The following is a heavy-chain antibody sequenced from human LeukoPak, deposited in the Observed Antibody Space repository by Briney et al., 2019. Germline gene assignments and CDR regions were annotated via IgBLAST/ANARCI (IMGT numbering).Heavy chain of an antibody. CDR1: GGSFSGYY. Sequence: SETLSLTCAVYGGSFSGYYWSWIRQPPGKGLEWIGEINHSGSTNYNPSLKSRVTISVDTSKNQFSLKLSSVTAADTAVYYCARRCYSSGWYLSRKGAFDIWGQGTMVTVSS. CDR3: ARRCYSSGWYLSRKGAFDI. J-gene: IGHJ3*02. V-gene: IGHV4-34*01. CDR2: INHSGST. D-gene: IGHD6-19*01.